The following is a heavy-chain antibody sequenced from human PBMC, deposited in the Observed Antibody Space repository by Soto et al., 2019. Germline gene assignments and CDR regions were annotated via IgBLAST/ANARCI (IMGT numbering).Heavy chain of an antibody. V-gene: IGHV3-23*01. D-gene: IGHD2-15*01. CDR1: GFTFSSYA. CDR2: VTDSGSIT. Sequence: PGGSLRLSCAASGFTFSSYAMNWVRQAPGKGREWVSAVTDSGSITYYADSVKGRVTISRDNSKDTLYLQMNSLRAEDTAVFYYASVELYCSGGSCYSGPGEGRGGRNYYSYYGMDVSGQGTTVTVSS. J-gene: IGHJ6*02. CDR3: ASVELYCSGGSCYSGPGEGRGGRNYYSYYGMDV.